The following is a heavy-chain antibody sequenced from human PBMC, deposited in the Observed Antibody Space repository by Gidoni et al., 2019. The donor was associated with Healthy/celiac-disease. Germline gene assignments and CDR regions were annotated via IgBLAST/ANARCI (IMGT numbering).Heavy chain of an antibody. Sequence: EVHLLESGGGLVQPGGSLRLSCAASGFTFSIYSMSWVRQAPGTGLEWVSAISGSGGSTYDADAVKGRFTISRDNSKNTLYLQMNSLRAEDTAVYYCAKDSASGWYTRETDAFDIWGQGTMVTVSS. J-gene: IGHJ3*02. V-gene: IGHV3-23*01. CDR1: GFTFSIYS. D-gene: IGHD6-19*01. CDR2: ISGSGGST. CDR3: AKDSASGWYTRETDAFDI.